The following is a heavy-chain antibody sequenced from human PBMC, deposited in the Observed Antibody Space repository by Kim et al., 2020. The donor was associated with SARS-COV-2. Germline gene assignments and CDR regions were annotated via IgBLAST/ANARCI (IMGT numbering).Heavy chain of an antibody. J-gene: IGHJ4*02. Sequence: GGSLRLSCAASGFTLSSYAMHWVRQAPGKGLEWVAIISYDGSNEYYADSVKGRFTISRDTSKNTLYLQMSSLRAEDTAAYYCARAMFSYDSSALDYWGQG. V-gene: IGHV3-30*04. CDR1: GFTLSSYA. CDR2: ISYDGSNE. D-gene: IGHD3-22*01. CDR3: ARAMFSYDSSALDY.